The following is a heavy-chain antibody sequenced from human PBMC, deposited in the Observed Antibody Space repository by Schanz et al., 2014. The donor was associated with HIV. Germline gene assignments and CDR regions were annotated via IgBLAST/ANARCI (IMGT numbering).Heavy chain of an antibody. V-gene: IGHV1-18*01. CDR3: ARERRDFSFWSGFYRGGYYFDS. CDR2: INPYKGNT. CDR1: GYPFTSYA. Sequence: QIQLVQSGAEMKKPGASVKVSCKTSGYPFTSYAISWLRQAPGQGPEWMGWINPYKGNTNSAQKFQGRVTMTTDTSMSTAYMELRSLRSDDSAVYYCARERRDFSFWSGFYRGGYYFDSWGQGAPVTVSS. J-gene: IGHJ4*02. D-gene: IGHD3-3*01.